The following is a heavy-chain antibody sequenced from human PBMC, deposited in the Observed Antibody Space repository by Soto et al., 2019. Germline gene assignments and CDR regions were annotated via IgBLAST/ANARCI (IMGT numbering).Heavy chain of an antibody. Sequence: QVLLVQSGAEVKKPGASVKISCQASGYTFSSYAISWVRQAPGQGLEWMGGIIPIFGTANYAQKFQGRVTITADESTSTAYMELSSLRSEDTAVYYCASRGYSYGLPDYWGQGTLVTVSS. CDR1: GYTFSSYA. CDR2: IIPIFGTA. J-gene: IGHJ4*02. D-gene: IGHD5-18*01. CDR3: ASRGYSYGLPDY. V-gene: IGHV1-69*13.